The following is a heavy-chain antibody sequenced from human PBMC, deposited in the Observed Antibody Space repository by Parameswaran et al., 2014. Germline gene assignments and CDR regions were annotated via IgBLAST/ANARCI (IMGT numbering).Heavy chain of an antibody. V-gene: IGHV1-2*04. CDR3: AREGEAGAWGGMDV. J-gene: IGHJ6*02. Sequence: WVRQAPGQGLEWMGCINCKNGVTNYAQKFQGSVTITRDASISTVHMDVSTLKSDDTAFYYCAREGEAGAWGGMDVWGLGTTVTVSS. D-gene: IGHD6-13*01. CDR2: INCKNGVT.